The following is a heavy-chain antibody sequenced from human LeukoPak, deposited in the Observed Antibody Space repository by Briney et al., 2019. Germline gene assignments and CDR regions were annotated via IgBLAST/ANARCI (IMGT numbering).Heavy chain of an antibody. CDR3: ARDIIVGATSWFDP. CDR1: GFTVSSNY. Sequence: GSLRLSCAASGFTVSSNYMSWVRRAPGEGLEWCSVIYSGGSTYYADSVKGRFTISRDNSKNTLYLQMNSLRAEDTAVYYCARDIIVGATSWFDPWGQGTLDTVSS. D-gene: IGHD1-26*01. CDR2: IYSGGST. J-gene: IGHJ5*02. V-gene: IGHV3-66*01.